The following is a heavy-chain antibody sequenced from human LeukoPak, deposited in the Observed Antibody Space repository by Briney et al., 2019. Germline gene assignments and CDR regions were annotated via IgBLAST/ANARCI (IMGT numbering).Heavy chain of an antibody. V-gene: IGHV3-23*01. CDR1: GFTFSSYA. CDR3: AKLWFGESFDY. Sequence: GGSLRLSCAASGFTFSSYAMSWARQAPGKGLEWVSAISGSGGSTYYADSVKGRFPISRDNSKNTLYLQMNSLRAEDTAVYYCAKLWFGESFDYWGQGTLVTVSS. J-gene: IGHJ4*02. D-gene: IGHD3-10*01. CDR2: ISGSGGST.